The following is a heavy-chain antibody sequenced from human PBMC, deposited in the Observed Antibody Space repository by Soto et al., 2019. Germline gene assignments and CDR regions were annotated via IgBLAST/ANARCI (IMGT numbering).Heavy chain of an antibody. CDR1: GFTFTRYS. CDR3: ARESEDLTSNFDY. V-gene: IGHV3-21*06. J-gene: IGHJ4*02. CDR2: ISSTTNYI. Sequence: GGSMRLSCAASGFTFTRYSMNWVRQAPGKGLEWVSSISSTTNYIYYGDSMKGRFTISRDNAKNSLYLEMNSLRDEDTAVYYCARESEDLTSNFDYWGQGTLVTVSS.